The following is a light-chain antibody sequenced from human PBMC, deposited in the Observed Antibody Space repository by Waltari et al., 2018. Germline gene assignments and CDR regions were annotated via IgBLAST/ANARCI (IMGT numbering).Light chain of an antibody. CDR3: QQYGSTPLFT. V-gene: IGKV3-20*01. CDR2: NAS. CDR1: QTASSSY. J-gene: IGKJ3*01. Sequence: EIVLTQSPGTLSLSPGERATLSCRASQTASSSYLAWYQQKPGQAPRLLIYNASNRTAGIPDRFIGSGAGTDFTLTISRREPEDSAVYYCQQYGSTPLFTFGPGTKVDIK.